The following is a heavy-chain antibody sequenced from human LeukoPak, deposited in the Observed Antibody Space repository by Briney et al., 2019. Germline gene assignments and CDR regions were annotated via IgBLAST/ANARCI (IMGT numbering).Heavy chain of an antibody. CDR3: ARVLESNSGYDLGY. V-gene: IGHV1-2*02. CDR2: INPNSGGT. J-gene: IGHJ4*02. D-gene: IGHD5-12*01. CDR1: GYTFTGYY. Sequence: ASVKVSCKASGYTFTGYYMHWVRQAPGQGLEWMGWINPNSGGTNYAQKFQGRVSMTRDTSISTAYMELSRLRSDDTAVYYRARVLESNSGYDLGYWGQGTLVTVSS.